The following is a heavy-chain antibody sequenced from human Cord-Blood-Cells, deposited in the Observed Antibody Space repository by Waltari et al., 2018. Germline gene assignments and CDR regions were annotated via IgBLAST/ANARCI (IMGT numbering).Heavy chain of an antibody. CDR3: ASAYSSSSGDWFDP. CDR1: GGSFSGYY. Sequence: QVQLQQWGAGLLKPSETLSLTCAVYGGSFSGYYWSWIRQPPGKGLEWIGEINHSGSTNYNPSLKSRVTISVDTSKNQFSLKLGSVTAADTAVYYCASAYSSSSGDWFDPWGQGTLVTVSS. V-gene: IGHV4-34*01. J-gene: IGHJ5*02. CDR2: INHSGST. D-gene: IGHD6-6*01.